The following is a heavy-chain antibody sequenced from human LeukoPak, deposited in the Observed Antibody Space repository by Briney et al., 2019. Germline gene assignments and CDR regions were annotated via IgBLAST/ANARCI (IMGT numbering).Heavy chain of an antibody. CDR3: ASIWVVVPAAVSGSDALDI. CDR2: INHSGST. J-gene: IGHJ3*02. V-gene: IGHV4-34*01. CDR1: GGSFSGYY. D-gene: IGHD2-2*01. Sequence: SETLSLTCAVYGGSFSGYYWSWIRQPPGKGLEWIGEINHSGSTNYNPSLKSRVTISVDTSKNQFSLKLSSVTAADTAVYYCASIWVVVPAAVSGSDALDIWGQGTMVTVSS.